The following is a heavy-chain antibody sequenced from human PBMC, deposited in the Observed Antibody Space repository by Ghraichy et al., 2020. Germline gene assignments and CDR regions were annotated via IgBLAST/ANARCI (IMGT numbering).Heavy chain of an antibody. CDR2: ISSSGSTI. V-gene: IGHV3-48*03. Sequence: LTCAASGFTFSSYEMNWVRQAPGKGLEWVSYISSSGSTIYYADSVKGRFTISRDNAKNSLYLQMNSLRAEDTAVYYCARFNYYDSSGYYLYVYYYYYMDVWGKGTTVTVSS. D-gene: IGHD3-22*01. CDR1: GFTFSSYE. J-gene: IGHJ6*03. CDR3: ARFNYYDSSGYYLYVYYYYYMDV.